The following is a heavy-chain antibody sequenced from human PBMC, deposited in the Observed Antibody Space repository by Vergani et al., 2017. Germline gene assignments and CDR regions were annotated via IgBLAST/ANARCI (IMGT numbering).Heavy chain of an antibody. V-gene: IGHV2-70*04. J-gene: IGHJ4*02. CDR2: IDWDDDK. Sequence: QVTLKESGPALVKPTQTLTLTCTFSGFSLSTSGMRVSWIRQPPGKALEWLARIDWDDDKFYSTSLKTRLAISKDTSKNQVVLTMTNMDPVDTATYYCARSSNWGSTGFDYWGQGTLVTVSS. D-gene: IGHD7-27*01. CDR3: ARSSNWGSTGFDY. CDR1: GFSLSTSGMR.